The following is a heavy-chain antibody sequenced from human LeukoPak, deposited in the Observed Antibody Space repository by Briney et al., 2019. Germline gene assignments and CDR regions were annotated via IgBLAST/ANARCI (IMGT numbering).Heavy chain of an antibody. D-gene: IGHD4-17*01. CDR3: ARDDDYGDYVFPVRFDY. J-gene: IGHJ4*02. V-gene: IGHV1-18*01. CDR1: GYTFTSYG. Sequence: ASVKVSCKASGYTFTSYGISWVRQAPGQGLEWMGWISAYNGNTNYAQKLQGRVTMTTDTSTSTAYMELRSLRSDDTAVYYCARDDDYGDYVFPVRFDYWGQGTLVTVSS. CDR2: ISAYNGNT.